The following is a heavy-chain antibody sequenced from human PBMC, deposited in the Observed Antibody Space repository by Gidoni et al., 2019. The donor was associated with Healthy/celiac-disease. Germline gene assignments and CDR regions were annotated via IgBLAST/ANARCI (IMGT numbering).Heavy chain of an antibody. CDR3: ARAGCSGGSCYLEFDP. CDR2: INHSGST. V-gene: IGHV4-34*01. CDR1: GGSFSGYY. J-gene: IGHJ5*02. D-gene: IGHD2-15*01. Sequence: QVQLQQWGAGLLKPSETLSLPCAVYGGSFSGYYWSWIRQPPGKGLEWIGEINHSGSTNYNPPLKSRVTISVDTSKNQFSLKLSSVTAADTAVYYCARAGCSGGSCYLEFDPWGQGTLVTVSS.